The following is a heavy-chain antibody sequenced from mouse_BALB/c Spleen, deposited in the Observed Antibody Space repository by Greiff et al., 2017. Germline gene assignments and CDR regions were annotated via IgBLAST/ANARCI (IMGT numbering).Heavy chain of an antibody. CDR2: IRNKANGYTT. D-gene: IGHD2-13*01. Sequence: EVHLVESGGGLVQPGGSLRLSCATSGFTFTDYYMSWVRQPPGKALEWLGFIRNKANGYTTEYSASVKGRFTISRDNSQSILYLQMNTLRAEDSATYYCARDKGDSYWGQGTLVTVSA. J-gene: IGHJ3*01. CDR3: ARDKGDSY. V-gene: IGHV7-3*02. CDR1: GFTFTDYY.